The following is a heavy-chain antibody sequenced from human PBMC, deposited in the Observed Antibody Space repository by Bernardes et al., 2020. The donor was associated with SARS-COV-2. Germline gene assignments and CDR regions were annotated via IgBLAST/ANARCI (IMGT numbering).Heavy chain of an antibody. Sequence: GGSLRLSCAASGFTFSSYGMHWVRQAPGKGLEWVAVIWYDGSNKYYADSVKGRFTISRDNSKNTLYLQMNSLRAEDTAVYYCARGPKVPAAIVDYYGMDVWGQGTTVTVSS. D-gene: IGHD2-2*01. V-gene: IGHV3-33*01. CDR3: ARGPKVPAAIVDYYGMDV. CDR2: IWYDGSNK. CDR1: GFTFSSYG. J-gene: IGHJ6*02.